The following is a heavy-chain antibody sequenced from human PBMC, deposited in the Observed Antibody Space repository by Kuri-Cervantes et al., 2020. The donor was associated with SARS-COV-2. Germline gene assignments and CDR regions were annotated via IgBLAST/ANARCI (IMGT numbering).Heavy chain of an antibody. J-gene: IGHJ6*02. V-gene: IGHV3-33*01. CDR3: ARAPTPNSSGWYGYYYYYGMDA. CDR2: IWNDGSKD. CDR1: GFIFNGYG. Sequence: LSLTCAASGFIFNGYGMHWVRQAPGKGLEWVAVIWNDGSKDDCADSVKGRFTISRDNAKNTLYLQMNSLRAEDTAVYYCARAPTPNSSGWYGYYYYYGMDAWGQGTTVTVSS. D-gene: IGHD6-19*01.